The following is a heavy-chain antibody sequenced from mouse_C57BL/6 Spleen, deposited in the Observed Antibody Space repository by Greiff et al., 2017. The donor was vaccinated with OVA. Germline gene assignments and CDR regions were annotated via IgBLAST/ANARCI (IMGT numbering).Heavy chain of an antibody. D-gene: IGHD3-1*01. CDR3: TLRLGLSYAMDY. J-gene: IGHJ4*01. Sequence: EVQLQQSGAELVRPGASVKLSCTASGFNIKDDYMHWVKQRPEQGLEWIGWIDPENGDTEYASKFQGKATITADTSSNTAYLQLSSLTSEDTAVYYCTLRLGLSYAMDYWGQGTSVTVSS. CDR2: IDPENGDT. V-gene: IGHV14-4*01. CDR1: GFNIKDDY.